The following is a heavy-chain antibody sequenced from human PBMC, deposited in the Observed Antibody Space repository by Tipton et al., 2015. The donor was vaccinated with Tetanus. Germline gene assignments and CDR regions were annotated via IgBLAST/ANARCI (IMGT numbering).Heavy chain of an antibody. V-gene: IGHV3-7*01. CDR2: IKQGGSEK. D-gene: IGHD6-19*01. CDR1: GFTFSSYW. J-gene: IGHJ6*03. Sequence: SLRLSCAASGFTFSSYWMSWVRQAPGKGLEWVANIKQGGSEKYYVDSVKGRFTISRDNAKNSLYLQMNSLRAEDTAVYYCAREDPIAVAGKTYYYMDVWGKGTTVTVSS. CDR3: AREDPIAVAGKTYYYMDV.